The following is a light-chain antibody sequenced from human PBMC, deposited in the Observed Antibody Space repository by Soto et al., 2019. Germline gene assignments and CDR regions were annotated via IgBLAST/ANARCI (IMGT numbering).Light chain of an antibody. CDR3: CSYGGGYTWV. J-gene: IGLJ3*02. CDR1: SGDVGGYNF. V-gene: IGLV2-11*01. CDR2: DVS. Sequence: QSALTQPRSVSGSPGQSVSISCNGTSGDVGGYNFVSWYQQHPGKAPTLMIFDVSQRPSGVPDRFSGSKSGNTASLTISGLQADDEADYYCCSYGGGYTWVFGGGTKVTVL.